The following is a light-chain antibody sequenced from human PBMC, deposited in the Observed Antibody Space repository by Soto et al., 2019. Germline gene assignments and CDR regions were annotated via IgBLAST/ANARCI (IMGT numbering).Light chain of an antibody. CDR3: QQYHNCPNS. J-gene: IGKJ2*03. V-gene: IGKV3-15*01. CDR2: GAS. Sequence: DIDMTQSPATLSVSPGDRVTISCRASQSVSRKLDWYQHKPGKAPRLLIYGASSVPTGIPSRFSGSGSGTEFTLTISSLQPEDRATYYCQQYHNCPNSFGEGTKVDIK. CDR1: QSVSRK.